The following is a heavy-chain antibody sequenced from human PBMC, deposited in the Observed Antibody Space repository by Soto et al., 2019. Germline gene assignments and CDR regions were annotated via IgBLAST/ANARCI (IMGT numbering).Heavy chain of an antibody. CDR1: GFSLSTSGVG. CDR2: IYWNDDK. D-gene: IGHD3-3*01. J-gene: IGHJ5*02. CDR3: AHSGYYDFYNWFDP. Sequence: SGPTLVNPTQTLTLTCTFSGFSLSTSGVGVGWIRQPPGKALEWLALIYWNDDKRYSPSLKSRLTITEDTSKNQVVLTMTNMDPVDTATYYCAHSGYYDFYNWFDPWGQGTLVTVSS. V-gene: IGHV2-5*01.